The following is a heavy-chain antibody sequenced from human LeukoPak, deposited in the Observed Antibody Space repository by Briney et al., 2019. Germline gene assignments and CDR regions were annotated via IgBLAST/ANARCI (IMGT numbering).Heavy chain of an antibody. J-gene: IGHJ6*03. V-gene: IGHV4-34*01. CDR3: ARTYNRFYYYYMDV. CDR2: ISHSGST. D-gene: IGHD1-1*01. Sequence: SETLSLTCAVYGGSFSGYYWSWIRQPPGKGLGWIGEISHSGSTNYNPSLKSRVTISVDTSKNQFSLKLSSVTAADTAVYYCARTYNRFYYYYMDVWGKGTTVTVSS. CDR1: GGSFSGYY.